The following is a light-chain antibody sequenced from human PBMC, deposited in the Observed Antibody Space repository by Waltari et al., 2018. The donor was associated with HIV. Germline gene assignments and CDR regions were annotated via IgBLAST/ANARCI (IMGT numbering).Light chain of an antibody. CDR3: QQFNSYPNT. Sequence: AIQLTQSPSSLSASVGDRVTLTCRASQRIAHTLALYQQKPGKPPKVLIFDASNLEGGVSSRFSGSGSGTEFTLTINSLQPEDFATYFCQQFNSYPNTFGGGTKVEIK. J-gene: IGKJ4*01. CDR2: DAS. CDR1: QRIAHT. V-gene: IGKV1-13*02.